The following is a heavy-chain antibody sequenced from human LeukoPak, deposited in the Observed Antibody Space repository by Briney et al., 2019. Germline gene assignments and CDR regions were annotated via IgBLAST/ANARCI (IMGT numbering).Heavy chain of an antibody. V-gene: IGHV3-30*18. CDR2: ISHDGSNK. CDR1: GFTFSSFV. CDR3: AKCLGSGWYASSD. J-gene: IGHJ4*02. Sequence: PGGSLRLSCAASGFTFSSFVMSWVRQAPGKGLEWVAAISHDGSNKYYADSVKGRFTISRDNSKNTLYLQLNSLRAEDTAVYYCAKCLGSGWYASSDWGQGTLVTVSS. D-gene: IGHD6-13*01.